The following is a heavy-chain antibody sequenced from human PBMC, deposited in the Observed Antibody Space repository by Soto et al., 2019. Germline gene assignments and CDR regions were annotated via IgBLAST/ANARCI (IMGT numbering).Heavy chain of an antibody. Sequence: ASVKVSCKASGYTFTSYAMHWVRQAPGQRLEWMGWINAGNGNTKYSQKFQGRVTITRDTSASTAYMELNRLRAEDTGRYFCAKEIFAAAYAATSAFDLWGQGTLVTVSS. CDR2: INAGNGNT. V-gene: IGHV1-3*01. CDR3: AKEIFAAAYAATSAFDL. J-gene: IGHJ4*02. CDR1: GYTFTSYA. D-gene: IGHD2-8*01.